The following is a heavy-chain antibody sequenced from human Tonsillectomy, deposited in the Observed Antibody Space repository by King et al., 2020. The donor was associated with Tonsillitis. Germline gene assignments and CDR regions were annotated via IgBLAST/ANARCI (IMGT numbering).Heavy chain of an antibody. V-gene: IGHV3-23*01. CDR1: GFTFSSSA. CDR3: AKVVSTAMVYYFDY. CDR2: ISGSGGST. D-gene: IGHD5-18*01. J-gene: IGHJ4*02. Sequence: ESGGGLVQPGGSLRLSCAASGFTFSSSAMAWVRQAPGKGLEWVSGISGSGGSTYYADSVKGRFTISRDNSKNTLYLQMNILGAEDTALYYCAKVVSTAMVYYFDYWGQGTLVTVSS.